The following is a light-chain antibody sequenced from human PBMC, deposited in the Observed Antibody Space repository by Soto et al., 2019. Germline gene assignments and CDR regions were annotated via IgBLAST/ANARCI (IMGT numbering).Light chain of an antibody. CDR2: EGS. V-gene: IGLV2-23*01. J-gene: IGLJ3*02. CDR1: SSDVGSYNL. Sequence: QSALTQPASVSGSPGQSITISCTGTSSDVGSYNLVSWYQQHPGKAPKLMIYEGSKRPSGVSNRFSGSKSGNTASLTISGRQAEEEADYYCCSYAGSRTWVFGGGTKVTVL. CDR3: CSYAGSRTWV.